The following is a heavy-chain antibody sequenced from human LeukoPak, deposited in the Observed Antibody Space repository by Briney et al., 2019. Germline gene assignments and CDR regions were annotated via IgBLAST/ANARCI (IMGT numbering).Heavy chain of an antibody. V-gene: IGHV5-51*01. CDR2: IYPGDSDT. Sequence: GESLKISCKGSGYSFTSYWIGWARQMPGKGLEWMGIIYPGDSDTRYSPSFQGQVTISADKSISTAYLQWSSLKASDTAMYHCARITIFGVVMAAFDPWGQGTLVTVSS. CDR3: ARITIFGVVMAAFDP. J-gene: IGHJ5*02. D-gene: IGHD3-3*01. CDR1: GYSFTSYW.